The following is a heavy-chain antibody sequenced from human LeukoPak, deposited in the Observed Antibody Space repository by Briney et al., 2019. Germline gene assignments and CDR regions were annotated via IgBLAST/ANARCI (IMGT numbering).Heavy chain of an antibody. J-gene: IGHJ4*02. CDR2: IYTDGST. Sequence: GGSLRLSCAASGFTVSRNYMTWVRQAPGKGLEWVSVIYTDGSTKYADSVKGRFSISRDNSKNTLYLQMNTLRAEDTAVYYCAGGPWELLDWGQGVLVTVSS. V-gene: IGHV3-66*01. CDR1: GFTVSRNY. CDR3: AGGPWELLD. D-gene: IGHD1-26*01.